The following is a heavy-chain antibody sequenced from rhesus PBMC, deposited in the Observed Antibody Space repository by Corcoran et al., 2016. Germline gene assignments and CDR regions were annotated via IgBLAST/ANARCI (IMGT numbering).Heavy chain of an antibody. V-gene: IGHV4-173*01. J-gene: IGHJ2*01. D-gene: IGHD1-14*01. CDR3: ARETTTGWYFDI. Sequence: QVQLQESGPGLVKPSETLSLTCAVSGGSISSNYWSWIRQPPGKGLGGIGRISGSGGSTDYNPSLKRRVTISTDTSKNQFSLKLSSVTAADTAVYYCARETTTGWYFDIWGPGTPITISS. CDR2: ISGSGGST. CDR1: GGSISSNY.